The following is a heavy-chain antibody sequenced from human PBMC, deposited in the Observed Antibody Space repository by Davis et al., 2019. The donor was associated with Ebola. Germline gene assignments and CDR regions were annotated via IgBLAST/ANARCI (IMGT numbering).Heavy chain of an antibody. J-gene: IGHJ6*02. V-gene: IGHV4-61*08. CDR2: IYYSGST. Sequence: PSETLSLTCTVSGGSISSGGYYWSWIRQPPGKGLEWIGYIYYSGSTNYNPSLKSRVTISVDTSKNQFSLKLSSVTAADTAVYYCARATPEYSSGYYYYGMDVWGQGTTVTVSS. D-gene: IGHD6-19*01. CDR3: ARATPEYSSGYYYYGMDV. CDR1: GGSISSGGYY.